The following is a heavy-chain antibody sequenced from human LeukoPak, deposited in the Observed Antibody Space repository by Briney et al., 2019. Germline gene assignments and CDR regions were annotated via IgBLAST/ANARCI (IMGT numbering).Heavy chain of an antibody. D-gene: IGHD4-17*01. Sequence: GGSLRLSCAASGFTFSMYGMHWVRQAPGKGLEWVAVISYDGSNKYYADSVKGRFTISRDNSKNTLYLQMNSLRAEDTAVYYCARDYLGGDYGDYDPDYWGQGTLVTVSS. J-gene: IGHJ4*02. V-gene: IGHV3-30*19. CDR3: ARDYLGGDYGDYDPDY. CDR1: GFTFSMYG. CDR2: ISYDGSNK.